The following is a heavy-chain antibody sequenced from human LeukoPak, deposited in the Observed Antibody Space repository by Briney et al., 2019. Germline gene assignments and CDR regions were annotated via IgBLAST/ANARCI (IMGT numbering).Heavy chain of an antibody. V-gene: IGHV4-39*07. Sequence: SETLSLICTVSGGSISSSSYYWGWIRQPPGKGLEWIGSIYYSGSTYYNPSLKSRVTISVDTSKNQFSLKLSSVTAADTAVYYCARDFYGSGSPTPGYWGQGTLVTVSS. D-gene: IGHD3-10*01. CDR1: GGSISSSSYY. CDR3: ARDFYGSGSPTPGY. CDR2: IYYSGST. J-gene: IGHJ4*02.